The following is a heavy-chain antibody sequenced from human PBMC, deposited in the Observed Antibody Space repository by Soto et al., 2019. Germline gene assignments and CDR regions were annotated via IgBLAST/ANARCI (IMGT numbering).Heavy chain of an antibody. D-gene: IGHD2-21*02. CDR3: ARDHLILPAHDFFYGSDV. V-gene: IGHV3-7*03. CDR2: IPQDGVDG. Sequence: DVKLVESGGGLVQPGDSLRLSCEVSGFTFSMYSMSWVRQSPGKGLEWVAKIPQDGVDGHYADSVKGRFTISRDNGKNLLYPQLNNLRAEDTAVYYCARDHLILPAHDFFYGSDVWGRGATVTVSS. CDR1: GFTFSMYS. J-gene: IGHJ6*02.